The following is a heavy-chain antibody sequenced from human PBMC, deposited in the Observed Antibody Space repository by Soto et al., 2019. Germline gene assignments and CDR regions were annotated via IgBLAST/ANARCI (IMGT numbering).Heavy chain of an antibody. V-gene: IGHV1-69*02. CDR2: IIPILGIA. CDR3: ACAGELVWFDP. Sequence: QVQLVQSGAEVKKPGSSVKVSCKASGGTFSSYTISWVRQAPGQGLEWMGRIIPILGIANYAQKFQDRVTITADKSTSTAYMELSSLRSEDTAVYYCACAGELVWFDPWGQGTLVTVSS. J-gene: IGHJ5*02. CDR1: GGTFSSYT. D-gene: IGHD1-26*01.